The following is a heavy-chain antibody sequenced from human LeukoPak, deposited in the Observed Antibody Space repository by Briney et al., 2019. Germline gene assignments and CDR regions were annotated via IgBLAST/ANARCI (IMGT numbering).Heavy chain of an antibody. V-gene: IGHV3-30*04. CDR1: GFTFSSYA. CDR3: ARVSVRYYYYYYMDV. D-gene: IGHD6-6*01. CDR2: ISYDGSNK. Sequence: GRSLRLSCAASGFTFSSYAMHWVRQAPGKGLEWVAVISYDGSNKYYADSVKGRFTISRDNSKNTLYLQMNSLRAEDTAVYYCARVSVRYYYYYYMDVWGKGTTVTVSS. J-gene: IGHJ6*03.